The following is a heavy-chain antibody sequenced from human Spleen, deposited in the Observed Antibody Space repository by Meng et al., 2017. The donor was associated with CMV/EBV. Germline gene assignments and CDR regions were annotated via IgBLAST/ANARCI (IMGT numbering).Heavy chain of an antibody. Sequence: GGSLRLSCAASGFTFSDHYMDWVRQAPGKGLEWVGRTRNKANSYTTEYAASVKGRFTISRDNSKNTLYLQMNSLRAEDTAVYYCAKPGGQDKFPRITMIVYYYYYGMDVWGQGTTVTVSS. J-gene: IGHJ6*02. V-gene: IGHV3-72*01. CDR1: GFTFSDHY. CDR2: TRNKANSYTT. CDR3: AKPGGQDKFPRITMIVYYYYYGMDV. D-gene: IGHD3-22*01.